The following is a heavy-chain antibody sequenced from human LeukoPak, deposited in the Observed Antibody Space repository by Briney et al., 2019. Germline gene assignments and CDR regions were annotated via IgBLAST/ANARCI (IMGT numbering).Heavy chain of an antibody. D-gene: IGHD4-17*01. V-gene: IGHV3-30*18. CDR2: ISYDGSNK. CDR1: GFTFSSYG. Sequence: GRSLRLSCAASGFTFSSYGMHWVRQAPGKGLEWVAVISYDGSNKYYADSVKGRFTISRDNSKNTLYLQMNSLRAEDTAVYYCAKDIYGDYDVFDYWGQGTLVTVSS. J-gene: IGHJ4*02. CDR3: AKDIYGDYDVFDY.